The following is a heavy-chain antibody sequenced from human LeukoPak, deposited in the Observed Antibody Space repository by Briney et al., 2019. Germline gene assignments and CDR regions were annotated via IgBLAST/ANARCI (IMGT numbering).Heavy chain of an antibody. V-gene: IGHV5-51*01. J-gene: IGHJ4*02. CDR2: IFPGDSDT. CDR1: GCSLTTYW. Sequence: GESLKISCKGSGCSLTTYWIGWVRQMPGRGLEWMGIIFPGDSDTRYSPSFQGQVTISADKSISTAYLQWSSLKASDTAMYYCARQFRDSSGYYSYYFDYWGQGTLVTVSS. CDR3: ARQFRDSSGYYSYYFDY. D-gene: IGHD3-22*01.